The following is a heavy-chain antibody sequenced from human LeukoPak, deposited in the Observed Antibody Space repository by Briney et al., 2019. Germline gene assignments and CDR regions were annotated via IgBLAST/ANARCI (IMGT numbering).Heavy chain of an antibody. J-gene: IGHJ4*02. Sequence: HPGGSLRLSCAASGFTVSSNYMSWVRQAPGKGLEWISVIYSGGSTYYADSVKGRFTISRDNSKNTLYLQMNSLRAEDTAVYYCASAGETPFDYWGQGTLVTVSS. CDR3: ASAGETPFDY. D-gene: IGHD7-27*01. CDR2: IYSGGST. V-gene: IGHV3-66*02. CDR1: GFTVSSNY.